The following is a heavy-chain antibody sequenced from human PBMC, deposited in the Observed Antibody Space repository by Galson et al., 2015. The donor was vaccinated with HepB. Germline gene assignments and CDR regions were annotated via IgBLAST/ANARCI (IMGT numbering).Heavy chain of an antibody. CDR3: ARDPTMIVESYFDY. J-gene: IGHJ4*02. D-gene: IGHD3-22*01. CDR1: GYTFTSYA. CDR2: INAGNGNT. Sequence: SVKVSCKASGYTFTSYAMHWVRQAPGQRLEWMGWINAGNGNTKYSQKFQGRVTITRDTSASTAYMELSSLRSEDTAVYYCARDPTMIVESYFDYWGQGTLVTVSS. V-gene: IGHV1-3*01.